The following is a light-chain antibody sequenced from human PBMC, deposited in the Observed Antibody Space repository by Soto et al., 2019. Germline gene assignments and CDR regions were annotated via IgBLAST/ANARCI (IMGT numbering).Light chain of an antibody. Sequence: EIVMTQSPATLSVSPGERATLSCRASQSVSSNFAWYQQKPGQAPRLLIYGASTRATGIPARFSGRGSGTEFTLSISSLQSEDFAVSYCQPYNNWPPITFGQGTKLEIK. CDR1: QSVSSN. V-gene: IGKV3-15*01. CDR3: QPYNNWPPIT. CDR2: GAS. J-gene: IGKJ2*01.